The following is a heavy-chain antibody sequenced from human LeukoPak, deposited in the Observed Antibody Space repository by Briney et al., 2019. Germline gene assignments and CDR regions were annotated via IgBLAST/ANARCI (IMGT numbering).Heavy chain of an antibody. J-gene: IGHJ3*01. CDR3: ARYRFMVRGGMVGTFDL. V-gene: IGHV3-33*01. CDR1: GFTFSDYA. CDR2: IGYDGSNK. D-gene: IGHD3-10*01. Sequence: GRSLRLSCAASGFTFSDYAMHGGRQAPGKGLEWVAVIGYDGSNKYDADSVKGRFPISRDNSKNMMYLQMNSLRAKDTAVYYCARYRFMVRGGMVGTFDLWGQGTMVTVSS.